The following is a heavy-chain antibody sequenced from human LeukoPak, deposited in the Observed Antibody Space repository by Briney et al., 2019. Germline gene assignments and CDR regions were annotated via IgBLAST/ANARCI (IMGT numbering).Heavy chain of an antibody. V-gene: IGHV5-10-1*01. Sequence: GESLKISCRGSGYSFTSYWISWVRQMPGKGLEWMGRIDPSDSYTNYSPSFQGHVTISADKSISTAYLQWSSLKASDTAMYYCARFAAVAGNDFDYWGQGTLVTVSS. J-gene: IGHJ4*02. CDR3: ARFAAVAGNDFDY. D-gene: IGHD6-19*01. CDR1: GYSFTSYW. CDR2: IDPSDSYT.